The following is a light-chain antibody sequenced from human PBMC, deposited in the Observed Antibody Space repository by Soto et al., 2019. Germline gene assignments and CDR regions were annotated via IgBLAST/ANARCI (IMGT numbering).Light chain of an antibody. V-gene: IGKV1-33*01. CDR3: QQYDNLPIT. J-gene: IGKJ5*01. Sequence: DIQMTQSPSSLSASVGDRVTITCQASQDISNYLNWYQQKPGKAPKLLIYDASNLETGVPSRFSGSGSRKDFTFTISSLQPEDIATYYCQQYDNLPITFGQGTRLEIK. CDR2: DAS. CDR1: QDISNY.